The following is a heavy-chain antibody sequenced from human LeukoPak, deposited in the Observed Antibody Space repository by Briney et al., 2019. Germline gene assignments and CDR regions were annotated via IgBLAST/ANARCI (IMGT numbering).Heavy chain of an antibody. CDR2: IWYDGSNK. D-gene: IGHD3-22*01. Sequence: GGSLRLSCAAPGFTFSSYGMHWVRQAPGKGLEWVAVIWYDGSNKYYADSVKGRFTISRDNSKNTLYLQMNSLRAEDTAVYYCAKELYYYDSSGYSENYFDYWGQGTLVTVSS. J-gene: IGHJ4*02. CDR1: GFTFSSYG. CDR3: AKELYYYDSSGYSENYFDY. V-gene: IGHV3-30*02.